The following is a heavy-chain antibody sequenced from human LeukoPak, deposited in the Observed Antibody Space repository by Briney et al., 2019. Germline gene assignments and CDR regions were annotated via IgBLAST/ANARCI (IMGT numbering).Heavy chain of an antibody. V-gene: IGHV5-10-1*01. Sequence: GASLHISCACSGSFFTNSWISCVRQLREKGQEWMGRIVPSDSYTDHSPSFQGHVTISADKAISTAYLQWSSLKASDTATYYCARRSGLHDYWGQGPLVTVSS. J-gene: IGHJ4*02. CDR1: GSFFTNSW. CDR2: IVPSDSYT. D-gene: IGHD6-19*01. CDR3: ARRSGLHDY.